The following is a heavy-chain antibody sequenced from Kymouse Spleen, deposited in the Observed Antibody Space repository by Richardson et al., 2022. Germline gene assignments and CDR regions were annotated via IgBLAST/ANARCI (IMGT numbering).Heavy chain of an antibody. CDR3: ARDKLNWNYGFDY. V-gene: IGHV3-33*01. CDR2: IWYDGSNK. CDR1: GFTFSSYG. D-gene: IGHD1-7*01. Sequence: QVQLVESGGGVVQPGRSLRLSCAASGFTFSSYGMHWVRQAPGKGLEWVAVIWYDGSNKYYADSVKGRFTISRDNSKNTLYLQMNSLRAEDTAVYYCARDKLNWNYGFDYWGQGTLVTVSS. J-gene: IGHJ4*02.